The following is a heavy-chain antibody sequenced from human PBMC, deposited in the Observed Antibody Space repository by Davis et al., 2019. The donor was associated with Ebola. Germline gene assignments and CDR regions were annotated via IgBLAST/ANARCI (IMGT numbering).Heavy chain of an antibody. CDR3: ARDQGWDLRPDY. CDR2: IYYSGST. Sequence: SETLSLTCTVSGGSISSGGYYWSWIRQHPGKGLEWIGYIYYSGSTYYNPSLKSRVTISVDTSKNQFSLKLSSVTAADTAVYYCARDQGWDLRPDYWGQGTLVTVSS. D-gene: IGHD1-26*01. V-gene: IGHV4-31*03. CDR1: GGSISSGGYY. J-gene: IGHJ4*02.